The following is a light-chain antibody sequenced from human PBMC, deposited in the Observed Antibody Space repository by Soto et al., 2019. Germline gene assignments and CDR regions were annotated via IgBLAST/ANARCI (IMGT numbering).Light chain of an antibody. CDR2: EVF. Sequence: QSALTQPASVSGSPGQSITISCTGTSSDVGGYNYVSWYQQHPGKAPELMIYEVFNRPSGVSNRFSGSRAGNTASLTISGLQAEDEAEDYCNSYTSSTTVVFGTGTKLTGL. V-gene: IGLV2-14*01. CDR1: SSDVGGYNY. J-gene: IGLJ1*01. CDR3: NSYTSSTTVV.